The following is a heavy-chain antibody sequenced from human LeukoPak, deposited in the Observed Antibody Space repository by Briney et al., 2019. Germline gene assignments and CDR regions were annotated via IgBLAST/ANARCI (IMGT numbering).Heavy chain of an antibody. CDR3: AKQSFRMVNYFDY. CDR1: GFTSSSYG. D-gene: IGHD3-16*02. V-gene: IGHV3-30*18. CDR2: IAYHGGAE. Sequence: GRSLRLSCAASGFTSSSYGMHWVRQAPGKGLEWVAVIAYHGGAEYYADSVKGRFTISRDNSKNTVDLQLNSLRAEDSAVYYCAKQSFRMVNYFDYWGQGALVTVSS. J-gene: IGHJ4*02.